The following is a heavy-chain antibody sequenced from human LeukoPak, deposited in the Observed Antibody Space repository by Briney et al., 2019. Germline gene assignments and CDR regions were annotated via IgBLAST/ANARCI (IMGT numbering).Heavy chain of an antibody. CDR3: ARGDGDVVLPAAMPFGGFDY. D-gene: IGHD2-2*01. CDR2: IYHSGST. Sequence: SETLSLTCTVSGYSISSGYYWGWIRQPPGKGLEWIGSIYHSGSTYYNPSLKSRVTISVDTSKNQFSLKLSSVTAADTAVYYCARGDGDVVLPAAMPFGGFDYWGQGTLVTVSS. J-gene: IGHJ4*02. CDR1: GYSISSGYY. V-gene: IGHV4-38-2*02.